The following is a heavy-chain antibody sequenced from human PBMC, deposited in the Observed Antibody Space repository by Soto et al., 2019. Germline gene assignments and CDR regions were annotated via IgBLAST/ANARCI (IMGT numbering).Heavy chain of an antibody. Sequence: QVQFVQSGAEVKKPGASVKVSCKTPGYTFTRYHIHWVRQAPGQRLEWMGWINVGNGNTRYSQKFQGRLTLTRDTPGNTAYLELNGLISEDTAVYYCAPPQDYDGCLDSWGQGTLVTVSS. CDR2: INVGNGNT. D-gene: IGHD3-22*01. CDR1: GYTFTRYH. V-gene: IGHV1-3*01. CDR3: APPQDYDGCLDS. J-gene: IGHJ4*02.